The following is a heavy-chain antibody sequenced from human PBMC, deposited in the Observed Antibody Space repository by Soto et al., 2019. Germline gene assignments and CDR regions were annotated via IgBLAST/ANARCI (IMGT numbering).Heavy chain of an antibody. J-gene: IGHJ4*02. V-gene: IGHV4-30-4*01. CDR1: GGSISSGDYY. CDR2: IFYSGST. CDR3: ARWGYYYDSSGYYSAYYFDY. D-gene: IGHD3-22*01. Sequence: QVQLQESGPGLVKPSQTLSLTCTVSGGSISSGDYYWSWIRQPPGKGLEWIGYIFYSGSTYYNPSLKSRVTISVDTSKNQFSLKLSSVTAADTAVYYCARWGYYYDSSGYYSAYYFDYWGQGTLVTVSS.